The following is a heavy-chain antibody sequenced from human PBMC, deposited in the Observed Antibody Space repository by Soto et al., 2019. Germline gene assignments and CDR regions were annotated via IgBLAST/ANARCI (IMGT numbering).Heavy chain of an antibody. CDR2: IIPIFGTA. Sequence: QVQLVXSGAXVXKPGSSVKVSCKASGGTFSSYAISWVRQAPGQGLEWMGGIIPIFGTANYAQKFQGRVTITADESTSTAYMELSSLRSEDTAVYYCARNGRTGTLYYSGMDVWGQGTTVTVSS. D-gene: IGHD1-1*01. J-gene: IGHJ6*02. CDR3: ARNGRTGTLYYSGMDV. CDR1: GGTFSSYA. V-gene: IGHV1-69*12.